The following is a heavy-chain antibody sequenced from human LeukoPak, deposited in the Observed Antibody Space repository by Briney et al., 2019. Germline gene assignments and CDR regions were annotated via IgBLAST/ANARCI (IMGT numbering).Heavy chain of an antibody. J-gene: IGHJ6*02. V-gene: IGHV1-18*01. CDR2: ISAYNGNT. D-gene: IGHD2-15*01. CDR1: GGTFSSYA. CDR3: ARDRDCSGGSCYLHSFVYYYYGMDV. Sequence: ASVKVSCKASGGTFSSYAISWVRQAPGQGLEWMGWISAYNGNTNYAQKLQGRVTMTTDTSTSTAYMELRSLRSDDTAVYYCARDRDCSGGSCYLHSFVYYYYGMDVWGQGTTVTVSS.